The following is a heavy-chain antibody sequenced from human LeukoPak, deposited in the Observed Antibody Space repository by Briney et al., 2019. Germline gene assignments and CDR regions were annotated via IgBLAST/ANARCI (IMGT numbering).Heavy chain of an antibody. CDR1: GGSISSYY. J-gene: IGHJ4*02. CDR3: ARGWRWLVHDY. D-gene: IGHD6-19*01. Sequence: PSETLSLTCTVSGGSISSYYWSWIRQPPGKGLEWIGYIYYSGSTNYNPSLKSRVTISVDTSKNQFSLKLSSVTAADTAVYYCARGWRWLVHDYWGQGTLVTVSS. CDR2: IYYSGST. V-gene: IGHV4-59*01.